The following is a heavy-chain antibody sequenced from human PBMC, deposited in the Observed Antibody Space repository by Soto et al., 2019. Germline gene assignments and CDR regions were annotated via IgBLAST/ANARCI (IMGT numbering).Heavy chain of an antibody. Sequence: ASVKVSCKASGGTFSRYAISGVRQAPGQGLEWMGGIIPIFGTANYAQKFQGRVTITADESTSTAYMELSSLRFEDTAVYYCARAIVGPTTTGWLDPWGQGTLVTVSS. CDR2: IIPIFGTA. CDR3: ARAIVGPTTTGWLDP. CDR1: GGTFSRYA. J-gene: IGHJ5*02. D-gene: IGHD1-26*01. V-gene: IGHV1-69*13.